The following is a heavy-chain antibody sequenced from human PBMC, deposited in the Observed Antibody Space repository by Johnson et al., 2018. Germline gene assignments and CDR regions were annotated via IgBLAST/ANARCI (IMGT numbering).Heavy chain of an antibody. J-gene: IGHJ1*01. D-gene: IGHD3-22*01. Sequence: QVQLVQSGAEVKKPGASVKVSCKASGYTFTSYYMHWVRQAPGQGLEWMGIINPSGGSTSYAQKFQGRVTTTRDTSTRTVYMERSSLKSEDTAVYYGGRDYYDSSGYPTQREGYFQHWGQGTLVTVSS. CDR3: GRDYYDSSGYPTQREGYFQH. CDR1: GYTFTSYY. CDR2: INPSGGST. V-gene: IGHV1-46*01.